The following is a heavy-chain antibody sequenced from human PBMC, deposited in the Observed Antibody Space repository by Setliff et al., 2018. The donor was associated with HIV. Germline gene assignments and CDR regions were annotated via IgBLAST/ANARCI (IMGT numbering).Heavy chain of an antibody. D-gene: IGHD3-16*01. CDR2: INPNSGGT. Sequence: ASVKVSCKASGYTFTGYYMHWVRQAPGQGLEWMGWINPNSGGTNYAQKFQGRVTMTRDTSISTAYMELSRLRSDDTAVYYCARGGGVTFYYYYMDVWAKGTTVTVS. V-gene: IGHV1-2*02. CDR3: ARGGGVTFYYYYMDV. CDR1: GYTFTGYY. J-gene: IGHJ6*03.